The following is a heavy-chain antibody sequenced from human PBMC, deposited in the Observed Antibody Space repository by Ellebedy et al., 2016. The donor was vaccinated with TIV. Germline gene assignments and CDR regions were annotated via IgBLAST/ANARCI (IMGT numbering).Heavy chain of an antibody. CDR3: ARLSGNSWHFDY. V-gene: IGHV4-59*01. Sequence: MPSETLSLTCTVSGGSISSYYWSWIRLPPGKGLEWIGYIYSSGNTDYNPSLKSRLTLSVDTFKKQCSLMLGSVTAADTAVYYCARLSGNSWHFDYWGQGTLVTVSS. D-gene: IGHD6-13*01. J-gene: IGHJ4*02. CDR2: IYSSGNT. CDR1: GGSISSYY.